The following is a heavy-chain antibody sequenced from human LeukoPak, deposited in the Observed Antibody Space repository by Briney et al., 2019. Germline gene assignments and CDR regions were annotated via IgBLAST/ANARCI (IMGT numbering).Heavy chain of an antibody. CDR1: GFTFSSYA. CDR2: INWNGGST. J-gene: IGHJ4*02. D-gene: IGHD3-22*01. CDR3: ARSPADYDSSGY. Sequence: GGSLRLSCAASGFTFSSYAMSWVRQAPGKGLEWVSGINWNGGSTGYADSVKGRFTISRDNAKNSLYLQMNSLRAEDTALYYCARSPADYDSSGYWGQGTLVTVSS. V-gene: IGHV3-20*04.